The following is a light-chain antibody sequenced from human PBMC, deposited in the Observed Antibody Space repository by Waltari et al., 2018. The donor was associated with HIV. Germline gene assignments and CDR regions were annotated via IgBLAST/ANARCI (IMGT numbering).Light chain of an antibody. Sequence: QSVFTQPPSVSAAPGQKVTISCSGSNSNIGNNYVPRYQQLPGTAPKLLIYDNNKRPSGIPDRFSGSKSGTSATLGITGLQTGDEADYYCGTWDSSLSAGVFGGGTKLTVL. J-gene: IGLJ2*01. V-gene: IGLV1-51*01. CDR2: DNN. CDR1: NSNIGNNY. CDR3: GTWDSSLSAGV.